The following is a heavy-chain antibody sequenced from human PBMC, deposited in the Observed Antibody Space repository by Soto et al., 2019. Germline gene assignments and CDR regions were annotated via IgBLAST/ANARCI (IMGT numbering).Heavy chain of an antibody. Sequence: GVSLRLSCAASGFTFSSYAMSWVRQAPGKGLEWVSAISGSGGSTYYADSVKGRFTISRDNSKNTLYLQMNSLRAEDTAVYYCAKDRGQQLSSYTYPGMAVWGKGTTVPVSP. D-gene: IGHD6-13*01. CDR3: AKDRGQQLSSYTYPGMAV. J-gene: IGHJ6*04. V-gene: IGHV3-23*01. CDR1: GFTFSSYA. CDR2: ISGSGGST.